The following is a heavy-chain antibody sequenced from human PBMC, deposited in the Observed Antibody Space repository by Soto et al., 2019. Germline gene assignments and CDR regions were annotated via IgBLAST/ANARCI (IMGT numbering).Heavy chain of an antibody. V-gene: IGHV1-18*01. J-gene: IGHJ6*02. CDR2: ISAYNGNT. CDR3: ATYCSSTSCYFGHYYYGMDV. D-gene: IGHD2-2*01. CDR1: GYTFTSYG. Sequence: ASVKVSCKASGYTFTSYGISWVRQAPGQGLEWMGWISAYNGNTNYAQKLQGRVTMTTDTSTSTAYMELRSLRSDDTAVYYCATYCSSTSCYFGHYYYGMDVWGQGTTVTVSS.